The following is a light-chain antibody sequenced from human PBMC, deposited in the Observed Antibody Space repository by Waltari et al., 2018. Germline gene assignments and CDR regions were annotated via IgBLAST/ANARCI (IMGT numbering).Light chain of an antibody. CDR2: WAL. CDR1: PSVLDDYNSKTY. V-gene: IGKV4-1*01. Sequence: DTVLTQSPDPLAVSLGDRATINCKSSPSVLDDYNSKTYLAWYQQKPGQPPRLLISWALTRESVVPERFRGSGSREDFTLSIASLQAEDVAVYYCQKYYTTPRTFGQGTRVEI. CDR3: QKYYTTPRT. J-gene: IGKJ1*01.